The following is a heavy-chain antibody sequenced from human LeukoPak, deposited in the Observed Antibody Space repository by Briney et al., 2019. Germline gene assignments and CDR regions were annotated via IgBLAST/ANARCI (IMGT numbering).Heavy chain of an antibody. V-gene: IGHV1-2*06. Sequence: EASVKVSCKAAGYTFTDYYLHWVRQAPGQGLEWMGRINPDSGDTKPAQKFQGRVTMTRDRSITTAYMELSGLTSADTAFYYCVRLKGDPDYWGQGTQDTVSS. CDR3: VRLKGDPDY. J-gene: IGHJ4*02. CDR2: INPDSGDT. CDR1: GYTFTDYY.